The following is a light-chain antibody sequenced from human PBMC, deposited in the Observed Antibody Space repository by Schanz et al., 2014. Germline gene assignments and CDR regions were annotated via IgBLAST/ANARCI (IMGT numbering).Light chain of an antibody. V-gene: IGKV1-5*01. Sequence: DIQVTQSPSTLSASVGDRVTLTCRASQNINTWLAWYQQKPGKAPKLLIFHASNLGSGVPSRFSGSGSGTEFTLTISSLQPDDFATYYCQQCNSYPYTFGQGTKLEIK. CDR3: QQCNSYPYT. CDR1: QNINTW. J-gene: IGKJ2*01. CDR2: HAS.